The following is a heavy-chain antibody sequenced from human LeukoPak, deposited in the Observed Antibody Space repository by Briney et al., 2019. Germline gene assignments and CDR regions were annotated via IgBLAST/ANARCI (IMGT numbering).Heavy chain of an antibody. CDR1: GGTFSSYA. V-gene: IGHV1-69*05. CDR2: IIPIFGTA. D-gene: IGHD4-17*01. CDR3: ARESTVTIGFDY. J-gene: IGHJ4*02. Sequence: SVKVSCKASGGTFSSYAISWVRQAPGQGLEWMGGIIPIFGTANYAQKFQGRVAITTDESTSTAYMELSSLRSEDTAVYYCARESTVTIGFDYWGQGTLVTVSS.